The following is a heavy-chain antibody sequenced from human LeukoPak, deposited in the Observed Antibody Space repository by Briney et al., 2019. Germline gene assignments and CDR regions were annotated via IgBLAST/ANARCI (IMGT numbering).Heavy chain of an antibody. CDR1: GFNFSSHE. CDR2: ISSSGKTI. V-gene: IGHV3-48*03. Sequence: GGSLRLSCAASGFNFSSHEMNWVRQAPGKGLEWISYISSSGKTIDYGDSVKGRFTTSRDNAESSLFLQMHSLRVEDTAVYFCARDLRGLGTGWGQGTLVTVSS. CDR3: ARDLRGLGTG. J-gene: IGHJ4*02. D-gene: IGHD3-16*01.